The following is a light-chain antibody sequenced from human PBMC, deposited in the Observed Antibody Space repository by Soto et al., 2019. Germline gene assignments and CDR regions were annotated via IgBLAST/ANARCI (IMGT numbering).Light chain of an antibody. CDR1: QSINW. V-gene: IGKV1-5*03. CDR3: QHYDSYSPMWT. Sequence: DIQLAQSPSTLSASVGDRITITCRATQSINWLAWDQQKPGKAPKLLIFEASRLESGVPSRFSGSGSGTEFTLTISSLPPDDFGTYYCQHYDSYSPMWTFGQGTKVDVK. CDR2: EAS. J-gene: IGKJ1*01.